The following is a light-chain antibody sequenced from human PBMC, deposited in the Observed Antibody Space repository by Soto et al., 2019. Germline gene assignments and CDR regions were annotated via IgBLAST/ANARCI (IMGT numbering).Light chain of an antibody. CDR2: GAS. CDR1: QSVSNTY. CDR3: QQYGNSIPIT. Sequence: EVVLTQSPGTLSLSPGEIATLSCSASQSVSNTYVAWYQHIPGQTPRLLIYGASNRATGIPDRFSGSASGTDFTLTINRLEPEDFAVYYCQQYGNSIPITFGQGTRLEIK. V-gene: IGKV3-20*01. J-gene: IGKJ5*01.